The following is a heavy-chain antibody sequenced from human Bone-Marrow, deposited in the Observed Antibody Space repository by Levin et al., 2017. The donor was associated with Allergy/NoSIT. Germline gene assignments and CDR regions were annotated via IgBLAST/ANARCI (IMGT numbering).Heavy chain of an antibody. CDR3: VRDGRNGYNFDY. D-gene: IGHD5-24*01. J-gene: IGHJ4*02. Sequence: GESLKISCGASGFRFYDHAIHWVRQAPGKGLEWVAMIWHDGSNKYYTDSVKGRFTVSRDNSKNTVSLEMNTLRAEDTALYYCVRDGRNGYNFDYWGQGTLVIVSS. CDR1: GFRFYDHA. V-gene: IGHV3-33*01. CDR2: IWHDGSNK.